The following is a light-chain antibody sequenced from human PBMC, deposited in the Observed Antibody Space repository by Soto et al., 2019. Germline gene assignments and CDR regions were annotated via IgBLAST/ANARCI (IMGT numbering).Light chain of an antibody. CDR1: SIDVGSYNL. CDR2: EVS. V-gene: IGLV2-23*02. J-gene: IGLJ2*01. Sequence: QSALTQPASVSGSPGQSITISCTGTSIDVGSYNLVSWYQQHPGKAPKLMIYEVSTRPSGVSNRFSGSKSCNTASLPISGLQAEDEADYYCCSYAGSSSHVVFGGGTKLTVL. CDR3: CSYAGSSSHVV.